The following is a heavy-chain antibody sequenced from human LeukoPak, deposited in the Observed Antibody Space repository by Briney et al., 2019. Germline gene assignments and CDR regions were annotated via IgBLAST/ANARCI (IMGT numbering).Heavy chain of an antibody. D-gene: IGHD3-3*01. CDR1: GFTFSSYA. J-gene: IGHJ6*03. CDR3: AKDGNPSHYDFWSGYQLHYYYYYMDV. CDR2: ISYDGSNK. Sequence: GGSLRLSCAASGFTFSSYAMHWVRQAPGKGLEWVAVISYDGSNKYYADSVKGRFTISRDNSKNTLYLQMNSLRAEDTAVYYCAKDGNPSHYDFWSGYQLHYYYYYMDVWGKGTTVTVSS. V-gene: IGHV3-30-3*01.